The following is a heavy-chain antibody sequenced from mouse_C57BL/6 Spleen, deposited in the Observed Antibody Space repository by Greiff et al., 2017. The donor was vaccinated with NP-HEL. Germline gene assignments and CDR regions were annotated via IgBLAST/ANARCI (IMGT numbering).Heavy chain of an antibody. CDR2: FYTGSGSI. CDR3: AIHEDACIWSYFDY. V-gene: IGHV1-62-2*01. CDR1: GYTFTEYT. D-gene: IGHD1-1*02. J-gene: IGHJ2*01. Sequence: QVQLKQSGAELVKPGASVKLSCKASGYTFTEYTIHWVKQRSGQGLEWIGWFYTGSGSIKYNEKFKDKATLTADKSSRTGDMDLSRLTSEDSAVYFCAIHEDACIWSYFDYWGQGTTLTVSS.